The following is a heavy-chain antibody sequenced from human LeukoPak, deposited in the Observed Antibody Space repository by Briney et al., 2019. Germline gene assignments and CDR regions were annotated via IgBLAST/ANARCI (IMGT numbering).Heavy chain of an antibody. CDR2: ISGSGGST. J-gene: IGHJ4*02. V-gene: IGHV3-23*01. D-gene: IGHD5-18*01. Sequence: GGSPRLSCAASGSTFSIYAMSWVRQAPGKGLEWVSAISGSGGSTYYADSVKGRFIISRDNSKNTLFLQMSSLRAEDTAVYYCAKETPEGVTFDYWGQGTLVTVSS. CDR3: AKETPEGVTFDY. CDR1: GSTFSIYA.